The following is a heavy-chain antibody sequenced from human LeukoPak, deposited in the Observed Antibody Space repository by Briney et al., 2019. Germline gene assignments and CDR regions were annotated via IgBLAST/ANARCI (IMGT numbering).Heavy chain of an antibody. CDR1: GASISSGGYY. CDR2: IYYIGTT. Sequence: SETLSLTCTVSGASISSGGYYWSWIRQHPGKGLEWIGYIYYIGTTNYSPSLKSRVTISLDTPKNQFSLRLTSVTAADTAVYYCARHSRDNWNYVEYWSQGILVTVSS. V-gene: IGHV4-61*08. D-gene: IGHD1-20*01. CDR3: ARHSRDNWNYVEY. J-gene: IGHJ4*02.